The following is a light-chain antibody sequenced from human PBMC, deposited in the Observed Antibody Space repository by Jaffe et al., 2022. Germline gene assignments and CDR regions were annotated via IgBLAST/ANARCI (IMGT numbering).Light chain of an antibody. CDR2: GAS. CDR1: QTISSH. J-gene: IGKJ4*01. CDR3: QHSHDIPLT. V-gene: IGKV1-39*01. Sequence: DIQMTQSPSSLSASVGDRVTITCRASQTISSHLNWYQQKPGKAPKVLIYGASTLQSGVPSRFSGSGSGTVFTLTISSLQPEDSATYYCQHSHDIPLTFGGGTKVEIK.